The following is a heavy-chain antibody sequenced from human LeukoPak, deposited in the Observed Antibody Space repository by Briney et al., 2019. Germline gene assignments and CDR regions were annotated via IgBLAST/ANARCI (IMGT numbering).Heavy chain of an antibody. CDR1: GYTFTSYD. CDR2: MNPNSGNT. V-gene: IGHV1-8*01. Sequence: ASVKVSCKASGYTFTSYDINWVRQATGQGLEWMGWMNPNSGNTGYAQKFQGRVTMTRNTSIGTAYMELSSLRSEDTAVYYCARGGGLTYYYDSSGYYYAYWGQGTLVTVSS. CDR3: ARGGGLTYYYDSSGYYYAY. D-gene: IGHD3-22*01. J-gene: IGHJ4*02.